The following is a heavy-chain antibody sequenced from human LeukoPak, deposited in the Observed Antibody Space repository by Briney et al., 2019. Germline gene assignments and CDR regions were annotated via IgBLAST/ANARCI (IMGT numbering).Heavy chain of an antibody. J-gene: IGHJ4*02. CDR3: ARDITWFGEYPYYFDY. CDR1: GYTFTSYG. D-gene: IGHD3-10*01. V-gene: IGHV1-18*01. Sequence: ASVKVSCKASGYTFTSYGISWVRQAPGQGLEWMGWISAYNGNTNYAQKLQGRVTMTTDTSTSTAYMELRSLRSDDTAVYYCARDITWFGEYPYYFDYWGQGTLVTVSS. CDR2: ISAYNGNT.